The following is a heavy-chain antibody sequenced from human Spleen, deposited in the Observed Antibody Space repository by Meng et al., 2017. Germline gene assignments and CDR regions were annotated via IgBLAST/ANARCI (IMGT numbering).Heavy chain of an antibody. CDR3: ARGPTTMAHDFDY. J-gene: IGHJ4*02. CDR2: INHSGST. V-gene: IGHV4-34*01. Sequence: QGRLQQWGAGLFKPSQTLSLTCVVPGGAFSDYYWSWIRQPPGKGLEWIGEINHSGSTNYNPSLESRATISVDTSQNNLSLKLSSVTAADSAVYYCARGPTTMAHDFDYWGQGTLVTVSS. D-gene: IGHD4-11*01. CDR1: GGAFSDYY.